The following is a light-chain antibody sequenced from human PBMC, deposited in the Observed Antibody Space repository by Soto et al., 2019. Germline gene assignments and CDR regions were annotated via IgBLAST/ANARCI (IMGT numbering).Light chain of an antibody. V-gene: IGLV2-14*01. Sequence: QSVLAQPASVSGSPGQSITISCTGSGRDIGAYDYVPWYQQHPGKAPKLLIYGVNNRPSGVSYRFSASKSAFTASLTISGLQAEDEAHYYCSSYTTSYFYVFGPGTKVTVL. CDR3: SSYTTSYFYV. CDR1: GRDIGAYDY. J-gene: IGLJ1*01. CDR2: GVN.